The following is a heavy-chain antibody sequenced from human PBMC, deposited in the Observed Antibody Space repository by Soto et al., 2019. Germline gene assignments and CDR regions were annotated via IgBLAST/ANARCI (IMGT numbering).Heavy chain of an antibody. D-gene: IGHD3-22*01. J-gene: IGHJ5*02. V-gene: IGHV1-2*04. CDR1: GYTFTGYY. CDR3: ARGYYDSSGYRNWFDP. Sequence: QVQLVQSGAEVKKPGASVKVSCKASGYTFTGYYMHWVRQAPGQALEWMGWINPNSGGTNYAQKFQGWVTMTRDTSISTAYMELSRLRSDDTAVYYCARGYYDSSGYRNWFDPWGQGTLVTVSS. CDR2: INPNSGGT.